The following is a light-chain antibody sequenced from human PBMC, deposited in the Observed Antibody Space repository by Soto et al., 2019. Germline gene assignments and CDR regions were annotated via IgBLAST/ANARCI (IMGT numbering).Light chain of an antibody. CDR2: GAS. V-gene: IGKV3-20*01. CDR3: QQYGSSPGT. J-gene: IGKJ1*01. Sequence: IMLTQSPGTLSLSPGEGATLSCRASQSVSSSFLAWYQQKPGQTPRLLIYGASSRATGVPDRFSGSGSGTDFALTITRLEPEDFAVYYCQQYGSSPGTFGQGTKVEIK. CDR1: QSVSSSF.